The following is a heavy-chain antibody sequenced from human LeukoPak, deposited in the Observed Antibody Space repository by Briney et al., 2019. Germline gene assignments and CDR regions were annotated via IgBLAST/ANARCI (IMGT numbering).Heavy chain of an antibody. J-gene: IGHJ4*02. D-gene: IGHD7-27*01. Sequence: ASVKVSCEASGYTFTSYGISWVRQAPGQGLEWMGWISDYNGNTNYAQKLQGRVTMTTDTSTSTAYMELRSLRSDDTAVYYCARFWGTLGTSDYWGQGTLVTVSS. CDR3: ARFWGTLGTSDY. CDR2: ISDYNGNT. CDR1: GYTFTSYG. V-gene: IGHV1-18*01.